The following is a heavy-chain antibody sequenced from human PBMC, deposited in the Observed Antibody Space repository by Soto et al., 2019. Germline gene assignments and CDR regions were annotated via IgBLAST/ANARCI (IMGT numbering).Heavy chain of an antibody. D-gene: IGHD3-22*01. CDR2: ISGSGGST. J-gene: IGHJ4*02. CDR1: GFTFSSYA. CDR3: ATLPPLVVVITSAFDY. Sequence: HPGGSLRLSCAASGFTFSSYAMSWVRQAPGKGLEWVSAISGSGGSTYYADSVKGRFTISRDNSKNTLYLQMNSLRAEDTAVYYCATLPPLVVVITSAFDYWGQGTLVTVSS. V-gene: IGHV3-23*01.